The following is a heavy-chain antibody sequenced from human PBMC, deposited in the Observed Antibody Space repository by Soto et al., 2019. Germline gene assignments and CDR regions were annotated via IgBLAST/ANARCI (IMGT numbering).Heavy chain of an antibody. CDR3: TGEVASSY. CDR2: ISRDGGTK. V-gene: IGHV3-30*03. J-gene: IGHJ4*02. Sequence: QVQLVESGGGVVQPGRSLRLSCAVSGFTVSTYGMHWVRQAPGKGLVWVAVISRDGGTKYYADSVKGRFTISRDNSRNTLFLEMNSLRGDDMAVYYCTGEVASSYWGQGTLGTVSS. CDR1: GFTVSTYG. D-gene: IGHD2-8*02.